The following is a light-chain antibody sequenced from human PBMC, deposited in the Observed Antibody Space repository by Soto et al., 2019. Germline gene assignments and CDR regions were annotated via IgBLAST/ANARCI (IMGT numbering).Light chain of an antibody. CDR1: QSVSSSY. CDR2: GAS. V-gene: IGKV3-20*01. CDR3: QQYGSSRPLT. J-gene: IGKJ4*01. Sequence: EIVLTQSPGTLSLSPGERATPSCRASQSVSSSYLAWYQQKPGQAPRLLIYGASSRATGIPDRFSGSGSGTDFTLTISRLEPEDFAVYYCQQYGSSRPLTFGGGTKVDIK.